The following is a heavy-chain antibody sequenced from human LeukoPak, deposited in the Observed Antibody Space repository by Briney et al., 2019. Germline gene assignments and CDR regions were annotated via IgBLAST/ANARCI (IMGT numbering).Heavy chain of an antibody. CDR1: RHFLSRGYH. CDR2: IYHSGST. V-gene: IGHV4-38-2*01. Sequence: PSQTLSLTCAVSRHFLSRGYHWGWTRHPPGKGLDGIGSIYHSGSTYYNPSLKSRVTISVDTSKNQFSLKLRSVTAADTAVYYCARVRGEDYYMDVWGKGTTVTVSS. CDR3: ARVRGEDYYMDV. D-gene: IGHD3-10*01. J-gene: IGHJ6*03.